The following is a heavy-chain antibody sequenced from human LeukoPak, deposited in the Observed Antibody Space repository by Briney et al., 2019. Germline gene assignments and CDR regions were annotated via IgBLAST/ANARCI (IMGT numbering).Heavy chain of an antibody. CDR2: IKCDGSEK. J-gene: IGHJ6*02. D-gene: IGHD5-18*01. V-gene: IGHV3-52*01. CDR1: GFTFSNSW. Sequence: PGGSLRLSCAASGFTFSNSWMHWVCQAPEKGLEWVADIKCDGSEKCYVDSVKGRLTISKDNSKNTLYLQMNSLRAEDTAVYYCATGGIGYSYYYGMDVWGQGTTVTVSS. CDR3: ATGGIGYSYYYGMDV.